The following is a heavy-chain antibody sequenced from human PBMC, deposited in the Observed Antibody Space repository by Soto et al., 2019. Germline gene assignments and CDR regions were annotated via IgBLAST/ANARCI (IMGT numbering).Heavy chain of an antibody. CDR2: ISYDGSNK. D-gene: IGHD3-9*01. J-gene: IGHJ4*02. CDR1: GFTFGSYG. V-gene: IGHV3-30*03. CDR3: TTDKSDFDWMLLELGY. Sequence: GGSLRLSCAASGFTFGSYGMHWVRQAPGKGLEWVAVISYDGSNKYYADSVRGRFAISRDNSNNTLYLEMNSLKREDTAVYYCTTDKSDFDWMLLELGYWGQGTLVTVSS.